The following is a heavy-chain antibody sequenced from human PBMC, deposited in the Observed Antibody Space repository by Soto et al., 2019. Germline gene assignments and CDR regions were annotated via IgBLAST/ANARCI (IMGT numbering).Heavy chain of an antibody. CDR1: GFTFSSYA. D-gene: IGHD6-19*01. CDR3: AKDQASGIAVNWFDP. V-gene: IGHV3-23*01. J-gene: IGHJ5*02. CDR2: ISGSGGST. Sequence: GGSLRLSCAASGFTFSSYAMSWVRQAPGKGLEWVSAISGSGGSTYYADSVKGRFTISRDNSKNTLYLQMNGLRAEDTAVYYCAKDQASGIAVNWFDPWGQGTLVTVSS.